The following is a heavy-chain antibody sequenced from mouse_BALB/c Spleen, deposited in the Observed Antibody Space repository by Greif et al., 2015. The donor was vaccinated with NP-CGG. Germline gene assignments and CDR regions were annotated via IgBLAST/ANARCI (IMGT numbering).Heavy chain of an antibody. V-gene: IGHV1-84*02. Sequence: QLVESGPELVKPGASVKIPCKASGYTFTDYYINWVKQKPGQGLEWIGWIYPGSGNTKYNEKFKGKATLTVDTSSSTAYMQLSSLTSEDTAVYFCARRTGTEAMDYWGQGTSVTVSS. CDR3: ARRTGTEAMDY. CDR1: GYTFTDYY. J-gene: IGHJ4*01. D-gene: IGHD4-1*01. CDR2: IYPGSGNT.